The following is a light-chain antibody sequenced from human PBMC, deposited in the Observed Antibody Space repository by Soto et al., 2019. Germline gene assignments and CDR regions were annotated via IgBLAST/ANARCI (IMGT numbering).Light chain of an antibody. V-gene: IGKV3-15*01. CDR1: QRVNNY. CDR3: QQYNNWQGT. Sequence: MTQSPTSLSASVGDRVNITCRASQRVNNYLNWYQLKPGEAPKLLIYGASTRATGIPARFSGSGAGTEFTLTISSLQSEDFAVYYCQQYNNWQGTFGQGTKVDIK. CDR2: GAS. J-gene: IGKJ1*01.